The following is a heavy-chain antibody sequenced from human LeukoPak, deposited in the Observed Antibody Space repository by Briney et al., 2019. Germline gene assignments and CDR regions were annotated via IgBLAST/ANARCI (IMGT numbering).Heavy chain of an antibody. CDR3: AKGSYYDSSGTYYFDY. D-gene: IGHD3-22*01. Sequence: GGSLRLSCAASGFTFSSYAMNWVRQAPGKGLEWVSAISGNGDNTYYADSVKGRFTISRDNSKNTLYLQMNSLRAEDTALYYCAKGSYYDSSGTYYFDYWGQETLVTVSS. V-gene: IGHV3-23*01. CDR2: ISGNGDNT. CDR1: GFTFSSYA. J-gene: IGHJ4*02.